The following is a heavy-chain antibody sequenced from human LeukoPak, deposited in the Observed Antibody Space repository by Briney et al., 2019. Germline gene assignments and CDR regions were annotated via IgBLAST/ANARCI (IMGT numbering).Heavy chain of an antibody. Sequence: SVKVSCKASGGTFSSYAISWVRQAPGQGLEWMGGIIPIFGTANYAQKFQGRVTITADESTSTAYMELSSLRSEDTAVYYCARAAIAYCGGDCYSDYWGQGTLVTVSS. CDR2: IIPIFGTA. CDR1: GGTFSSYA. D-gene: IGHD2-21*01. J-gene: IGHJ4*02. CDR3: ARAAIAYCGGDCYSDY. V-gene: IGHV1-69*13.